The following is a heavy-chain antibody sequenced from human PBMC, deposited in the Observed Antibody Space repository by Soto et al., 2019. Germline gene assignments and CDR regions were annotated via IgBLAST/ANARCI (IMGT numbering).Heavy chain of an antibody. V-gene: IGHV3-7*03. CDR3: ARDYPGGSYYDY. Sequence: PGGSLRLSCAASGFTFSSYWMSWVRQAPGKGLEWVARINQDGSEKYYVDSVKGRFTISRDNAKNSLYLQMNSLRAEDTAVYYCARDYPGGSYYDYWGQGTLVPVSS. CDR2: INQDGSEK. J-gene: IGHJ4*02. CDR1: GFTFSSYW. D-gene: IGHD1-26*01.